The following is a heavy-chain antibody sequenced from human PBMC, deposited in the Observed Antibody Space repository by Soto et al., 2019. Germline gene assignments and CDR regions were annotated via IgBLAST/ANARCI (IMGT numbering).Heavy chain of an antibody. CDR3: ARQIACCYPRYYYYYYMDV. J-gene: IGHJ6*03. Sequence: QLQLQESGPGLVKPSETLSLTCTVSGGSISSSSYYWGWIRQPPGKGLEWIGSIYYSGSTYYNPSLKSRVTISVDTSKNQFSLKLSSVTAADTAVYYCARQIACCYPRYYYYYYMDVWGKGTTVTVSS. V-gene: IGHV4-39*01. CDR1: GGSISSSSYY. D-gene: IGHD2-15*01. CDR2: IYYSGST.